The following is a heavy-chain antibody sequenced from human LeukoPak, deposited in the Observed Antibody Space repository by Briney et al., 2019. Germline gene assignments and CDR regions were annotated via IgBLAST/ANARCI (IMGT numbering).Heavy chain of an antibody. CDR2: ISESSGNT. CDR1: GFTFSSYA. D-gene: IGHD6-25*01. J-gene: IGHJ6*02. CDR3: AKGLTPGRLRYGVDV. Sequence: GSLRLSCAASGFTFSSYAMAWVRQAPGKGLEWVSGISESSGNTYYADSVQGWFTISRDNSKNTLYLQMNSLRAEDTAVYYCAKGLTPGRLRYGVDVWGQGTTVTVSS. V-gene: IGHV3-23*01.